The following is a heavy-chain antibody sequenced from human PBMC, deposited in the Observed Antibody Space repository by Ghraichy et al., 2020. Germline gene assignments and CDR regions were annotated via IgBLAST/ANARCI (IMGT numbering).Heavy chain of an antibody. CDR2: IGTAGDT. CDR3: ARGGGDRDGYTYDY. CDR1: GFTFSSYD. Sequence: GGSLRLSCAASGFTFSSYDMHWVRQATGKGLEWVSAIGTAGDTYYPGSVKGRFTISRENAKNSLYLQMNSLRAGDTAVYYCARGGGDRDGYTYDYWGQGTLVTVSS. V-gene: IGHV3-13*01. D-gene: IGHD5-24*01. J-gene: IGHJ4*02.